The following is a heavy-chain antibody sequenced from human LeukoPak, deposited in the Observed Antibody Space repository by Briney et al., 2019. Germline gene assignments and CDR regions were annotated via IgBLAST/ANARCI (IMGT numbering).Heavy chain of an antibody. J-gene: IGHJ4*02. CDR1: GYTLTELS. V-gene: IGHV1-24*01. Sequence: WASVKVSCKVSGYTLTELSMHWVRQAPGKGHERVGVFDPEDGETIYAQKFQGRVTMTEDTSTDTAYIELSSLRSEDTAVYYCATDLVGATIGYWGQGTLVTVPS. CDR3: ATDLVGATIGY. D-gene: IGHD1-26*01. CDR2: FDPEDGET.